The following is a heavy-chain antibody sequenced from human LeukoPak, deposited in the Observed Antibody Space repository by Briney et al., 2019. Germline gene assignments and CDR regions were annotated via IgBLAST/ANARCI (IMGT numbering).Heavy chain of an antibody. J-gene: IGHJ4*02. V-gene: IGHV3-48*01. CDR1: GFTLSSYS. D-gene: IGHD4-11*01. Sequence: GGSLRLSCAASGFTLSSYSMNWVRQAPGKGLEWVSYISSSSNTIYYADSVKGRFTISRDNAKNSLYLQMNSLRAEDTAVYYCARAPPYNNYPFHFDNWGQGTLVTVSS. CDR3: ARAPPYNNYPFHFDN. CDR2: ISSSSNTI.